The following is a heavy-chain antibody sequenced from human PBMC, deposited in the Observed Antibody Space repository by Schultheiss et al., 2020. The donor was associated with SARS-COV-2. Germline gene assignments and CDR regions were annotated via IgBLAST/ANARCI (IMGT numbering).Heavy chain of an antibody. D-gene: IGHD1-26*01. Sequence: GGSLRLSCAASGFTFSSYGMHWVRQAPGKGLEWVAVIWYDGSNKYYADSVKGRFTISRDNSKNTLYLQINSLRAEDTAVYYCAREGGSYPLLHGMDVWGQGTTVTVSS. CDR1: GFTFSSYG. CDR2: IWYDGSNK. V-gene: IGHV3-33*01. J-gene: IGHJ6*02. CDR3: AREGGSYPLLHGMDV.